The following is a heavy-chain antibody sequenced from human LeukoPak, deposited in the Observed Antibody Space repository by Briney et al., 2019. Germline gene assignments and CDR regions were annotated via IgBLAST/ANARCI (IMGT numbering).Heavy chain of an antibody. D-gene: IGHD3-10*01. CDR3: ARRGLFSGHDAFDI. CDR1: GGTFSSYA. CDR2: IIPIFGTA. Sequence: ASVKVSCKASGGTFSSYAISWVRQAPGQGLEWMGGIIPIFGTANYAQKFQGRVTITADESTSTAYTELSSLRSEDTAVYYCARRGLFSGHDAFDIWGQGTMVTVSS. J-gene: IGHJ3*02. V-gene: IGHV1-69*13.